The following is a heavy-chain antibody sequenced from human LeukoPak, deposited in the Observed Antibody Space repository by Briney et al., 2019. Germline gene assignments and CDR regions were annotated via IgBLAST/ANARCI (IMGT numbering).Heavy chain of an antibody. CDR1: GGSITSYY. D-gene: IGHD4-23*01. CDR3: ARDYGGNSGEFDP. CDR2: VYNRGTT. V-gene: IGHV4-59*01. J-gene: IGHJ5*02. Sequence: PSETLPLTCSVSGGSITSYYWSWIRQSPMKGLEWIGSVYNRGTTYYNPSLKSRVTISGDTSKNQLSLRMTYVTTADTAVYFCARDYGGNSGEFDPWGQGTLVTVSS.